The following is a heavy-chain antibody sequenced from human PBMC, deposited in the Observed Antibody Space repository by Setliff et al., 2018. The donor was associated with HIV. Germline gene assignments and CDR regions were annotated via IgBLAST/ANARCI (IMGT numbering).Heavy chain of an antibody. Sequence: PGESLKISCMGSGYSFTTYWITWVRQMPGEGLEWMGIIYPDDSNIRYNPSFQNQVTISADKSITTAYLQINNLKASDTATYYCARRDGRSMNAFQIWGPGTVVTVSS. CDR3: ARRDGRSMNAFQI. CDR1: GYSFTTYW. CDR2: IYPDDSNI. J-gene: IGHJ3*01. V-gene: IGHV5-51*01. D-gene: IGHD6-13*01.